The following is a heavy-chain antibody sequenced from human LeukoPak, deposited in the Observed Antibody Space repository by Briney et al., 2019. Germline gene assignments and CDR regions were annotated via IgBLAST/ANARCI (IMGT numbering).Heavy chain of an antibody. Sequence: PGRSLRLSCAASGFTFDDYAMHWVRQAPGKGLEWVSGISWNSGSIGYVDSVKGRFTISRDNAKNSLYLQMNSLRAEDTALYYCAKVPDSSGYRGYWGQGTLVTVSS. CDR2: ISWNSGSI. V-gene: IGHV3-9*01. CDR3: AKVPDSSGYRGY. CDR1: GFTFDDYA. D-gene: IGHD3-22*01. J-gene: IGHJ4*02.